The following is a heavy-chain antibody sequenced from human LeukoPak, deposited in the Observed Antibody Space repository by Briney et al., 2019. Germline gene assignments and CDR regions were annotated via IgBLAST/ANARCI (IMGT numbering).Heavy chain of an antibody. D-gene: IGHD2-15*01. J-gene: IGHJ3*02. V-gene: IGHV1-46*01. CDR2: IKPSGGDT. CDR1: GYSFTNYN. CDR3: ATAPGWWELTRGAFDI. Sequence: ASVKVSCKTSGYSFTNYNLHWVRQAPGQRLEWMGIIKPSGGDTNYAQKFQGRVTMTEDTSTDTAYMELSSLRFEDTAVYYCATAPGWWELTRGAFDIWGQGTMVTVSS.